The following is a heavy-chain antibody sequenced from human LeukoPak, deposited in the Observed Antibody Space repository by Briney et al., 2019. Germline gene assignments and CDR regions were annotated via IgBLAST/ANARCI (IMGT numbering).Heavy chain of an antibody. V-gene: IGHV1-2*02. D-gene: IGHD3-10*01. CDR2: INPNSGGT. CDR1: GYTFTGYY. CDR3: ARTQLWFGELSRHFDY. J-gene: IGHJ4*02. Sequence: ASVKVSCKASGYTFTGYYMHWVRQAPGQGLEWMGWINPNSGGTNYAQKFQGRVTMPRDTSISTAYMELSRLRSDDTAVYYCARTQLWFGELSRHFDYWGQGTLVTVSP.